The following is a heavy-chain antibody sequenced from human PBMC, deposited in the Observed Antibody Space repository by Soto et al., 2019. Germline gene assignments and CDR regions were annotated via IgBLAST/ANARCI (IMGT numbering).Heavy chain of an antibody. CDR2: IYYSGST. CDR1: GGSISSGDYY. D-gene: IGHD6-6*01. J-gene: IGHJ4*02. V-gene: IGHV4-30-4*01. Sequence: QVQLQESGPGLVKPSQTLSLTCTVSGGSISSGDYYWSWVRQPPGKGLEWIGYIYYSGSTYYNPSLKSGVTISVDTSKNQFALRRRAVTAAGTAVYYCAVSIGGRYVDYWGQGALVTVSS. CDR3: AVSIGGRYVDY.